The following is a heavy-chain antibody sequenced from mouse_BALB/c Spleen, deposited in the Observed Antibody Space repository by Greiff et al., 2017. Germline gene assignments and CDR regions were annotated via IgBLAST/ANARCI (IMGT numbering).Heavy chain of an antibody. J-gene: IGHJ3*01. V-gene: IGHV5-4*02. CDR3: ARGADSPGFAY. Sequence: EVQRVESGGGLVKPGGSLKLSCAASGFTFSDYYMYWVRQTPEKRLEWVATISDGGSYTYYPDSVKGRFTISRDNAKNNLYLQMSSLKSEDTAMYYCARGADSPGFAYWGQGTLVTVSA. CDR2: ISDGGSYT. CDR1: GFTFSDYY.